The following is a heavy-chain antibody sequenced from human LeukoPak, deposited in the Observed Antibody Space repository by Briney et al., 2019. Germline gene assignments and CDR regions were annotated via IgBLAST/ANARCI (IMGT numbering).Heavy chain of an antibody. D-gene: IGHD6-19*01. CDR2: ISGSGGST. CDR1: GFTFSNYW. V-gene: IGHV3-23*01. J-gene: IGHJ4*02. CDR3: ARGDQWLAVWLFDY. Sequence: GGSLRLSCAASGFTFSNYWMTWVRQAPGKGLEWVSAISGSGGSTYYADSVKGRFTISRDNSKNTLYLQMNSLRAEDTAVYYCARGDQWLAVWLFDYWGQGTLVTVSS.